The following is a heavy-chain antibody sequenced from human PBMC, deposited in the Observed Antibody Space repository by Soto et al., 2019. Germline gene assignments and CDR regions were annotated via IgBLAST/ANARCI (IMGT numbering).Heavy chain of an antibody. CDR1: GGSISSYY. D-gene: IGHD3-10*01. Sequence: PSETLSLTCTVSGGSISSYYWSWIRQPPGKGLEWIGYIYYSGSTNNTPSLKSRVTISVDTSKNQFSLKLSSVTAADTAVYYCAMNHMVRGARGFGYYYYMDVWGKGTTVTVSS. V-gene: IGHV4-59*08. CDR3: AMNHMVRGARGFGYYYYMDV. CDR2: IYYSGST. J-gene: IGHJ6*03.